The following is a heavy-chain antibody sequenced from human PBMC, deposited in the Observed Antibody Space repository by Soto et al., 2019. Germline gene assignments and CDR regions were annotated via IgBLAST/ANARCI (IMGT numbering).Heavy chain of an antibody. CDR2: IWYDGSNK. Sequence: QVQLVESGGGVVQPGRSLRLSCAASGFTFSSYGMHWVRQAPGKGLEWVAVIWYDGSNKYYADSVKGRFTISRDNSKNTQYLQMNSLRAEDTAVYYCAREGQQLSPGYWGQGTLVTVSS. CDR1: GFTFSSYG. D-gene: IGHD6-13*01. J-gene: IGHJ4*02. CDR3: AREGQQLSPGY. V-gene: IGHV3-33*01.